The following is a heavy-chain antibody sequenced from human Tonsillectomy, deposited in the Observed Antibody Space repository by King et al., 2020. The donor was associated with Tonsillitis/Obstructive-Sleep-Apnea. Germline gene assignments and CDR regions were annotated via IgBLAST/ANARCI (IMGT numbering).Heavy chain of an antibody. V-gene: IGHV2-5*02. D-gene: IGHD5-18*01. CDR1: GFSLSTSGVG. J-gene: IGHJ4*02. CDR2: IYRDDDK. Sequence: TLKESGPTLVKPTQTLTLTCTFSGFSLSTSGVGVGWIRQPPGKALEWLALIYRDDDKRYSPSLKSRLTITKDTSKNQVVLTMTNMAPVDTATYYCALDVDTAMVPGAFDYWGQGTLVTVSS. CDR3: ALDVDTAMVPGAFDY.